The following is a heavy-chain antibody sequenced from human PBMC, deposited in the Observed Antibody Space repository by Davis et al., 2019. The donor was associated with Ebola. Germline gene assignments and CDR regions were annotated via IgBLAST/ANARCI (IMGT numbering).Heavy chain of an antibody. Sequence: PSETLSLTCAISGDSVSGNIPAWNWIRQSPSRGLEWLGRTYYNSKWYSDYAVSVKSRISINPDTSKNQFSLHLKSVTPEDTAVYYCARGFLRDGFDIWGQGTMITVSS. CDR3: ARGFLRDGFDI. J-gene: IGHJ3*02. D-gene: IGHD3-3*01. V-gene: IGHV6-1*01. CDR2: TYYNSKWYS. CDR1: GDSVSGNIPA.